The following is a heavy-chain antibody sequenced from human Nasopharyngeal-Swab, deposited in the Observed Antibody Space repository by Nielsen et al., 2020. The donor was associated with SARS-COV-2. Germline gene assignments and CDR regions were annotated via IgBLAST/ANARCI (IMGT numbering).Heavy chain of an antibody. J-gene: IGHJ6*02. Sequence: ASVKVSCKASGYTFTGYYMHWVRQAPGQGLEWMGWINPNSGGTNYAQKFQGWVTMTRDTSISTAYMELSRLRSDDTAVYYCAGSGYDYVYGMDVWGQGTTVTVSS. CDR3: AGSGYDYVYGMDV. V-gene: IGHV1-2*04. D-gene: IGHD5-12*01. CDR1: GYTFTGYY. CDR2: INPNSGGT.